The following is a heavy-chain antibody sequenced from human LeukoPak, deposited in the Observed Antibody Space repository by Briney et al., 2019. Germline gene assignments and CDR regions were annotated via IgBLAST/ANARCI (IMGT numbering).Heavy chain of an antibody. J-gene: IGHJ4*02. D-gene: IGHD1-26*01. V-gene: IGHV3-21*01. CDR2: ISSSSSYI. CDR1: GFTFSSYS. CDR3: AREVGATSPFDY. Sequence: GGSLRLSCAASGFTFSSYSVNWVRQAPGKGLEWVSSISSSSSYIYYADSVKGRFTISRDNAKNSLYLQMNSLRAEDTAVYYCAREVGATSPFDYWGQGTLVTVSS.